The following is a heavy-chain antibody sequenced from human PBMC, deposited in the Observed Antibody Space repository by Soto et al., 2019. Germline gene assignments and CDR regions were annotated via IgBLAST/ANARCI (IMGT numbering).Heavy chain of an antibody. D-gene: IGHD3-16*01. Sequence: EVQLVESGGGLVQPGGSLRLSCAASGFTFSTYWMSWVRQTPGKGLEWVANINEDGSERYYVDSVKGRFTISRDNAKNSPIPEKNRPRGEGTAGYYCAGVGVLCYRGQGTLVTVSS. CDR3: AGVGVLCY. J-gene: IGHJ4*02. V-gene: IGHV3-7*05. CDR2: INEDGSER. CDR1: GFTFSTYW.